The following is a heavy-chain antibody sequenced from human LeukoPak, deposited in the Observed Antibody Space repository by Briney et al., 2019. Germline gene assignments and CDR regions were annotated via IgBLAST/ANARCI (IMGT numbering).Heavy chain of an antibody. Sequence: GASVKVSCKASGYTFTGYYMHWVRQAPGQGLEWMGWINPTSGGTNYAQKFQGRVTMTRDTSISTAYMELSRLRSDDTAVYYCARDPLYYYGSGSYYRYYYMDVWGKGTTVTISS. D-gene: IGHD3-10*01. CDR2: INPTSGGT. CDR3: ARDPLYYYGSGSYYRYYYMDV. V-gene: IGHV1-2*02. J-gene: IGHJ6*03. CDR1: GYTFTGYY.